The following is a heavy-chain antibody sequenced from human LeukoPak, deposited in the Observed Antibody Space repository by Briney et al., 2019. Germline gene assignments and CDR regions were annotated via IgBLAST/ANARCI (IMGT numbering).Heavy chain of an antibody. CDR2: ISWNSGSI. CDR1: GFTFDDYD. D-gene: IGHD1-26*01. V-gene: IGHV3-9*01. Sequence: GGSLRLSCAASGFTFDDYDMHWVRQAPGKGLEWVSGISWNSGSIGYADSVKGRFTISRDNAKNSLYLQMNSLRAEDTALYYCAKDLEWELRGWGFDYWGQGTLVTVSS. J-gene: IGHJ4*02. CDR3: AKDLEWELRGWGFDY.